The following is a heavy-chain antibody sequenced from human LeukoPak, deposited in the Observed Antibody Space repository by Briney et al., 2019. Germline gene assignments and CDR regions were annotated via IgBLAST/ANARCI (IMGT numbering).Heavy chain of an antibody. D-gene: IGHD3-10*01. Sequence: ASVKVSCKTSGYTFTNYGMHWVRQAPRQSPEWMGWINTGNGNTKSSQKFQDRVTLTRDTSASTAYMELNSLSSEDTAAYYCARVPLDDASRHYYPHWGQGTLVTVSS. CDR1: GYTFTNYG. CDR2: INTGNGNT. V-gene: IGHV1-3*04. CDR3: ARVPLDDASRHYYPH. J-gene: IGHJ1*01.